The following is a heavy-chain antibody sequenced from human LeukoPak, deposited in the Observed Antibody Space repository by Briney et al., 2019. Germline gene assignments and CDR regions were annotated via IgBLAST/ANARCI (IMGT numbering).Heavy chain of an antibody. Sequence: ASVKVSCKASGYTFTGCYMHWVRQAPRQGLEWMGWINPNSGGTNYAQKFQGRVTMTRDTSISTAYMELSRLRSDDTAVYYCARDRTKYCRSTSCPLDYWGQGTLVTVSS. D-gene: IGHD2-2*01. J-gene: IGHJ4*02. CDR2: INPNSGGT. CDR1: GYTFTGCY. CDR3: ARDRTKYCRSTSCPLDY. V-gene: IGHV1-2*02.